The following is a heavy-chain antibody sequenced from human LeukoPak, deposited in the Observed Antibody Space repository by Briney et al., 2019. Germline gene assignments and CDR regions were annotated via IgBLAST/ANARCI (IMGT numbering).Heavy chain of an antibody. CDR3: ARVGGSGWFLQYFQH. CDR1: GFTFSSYW. V-gene: IGHV3-7*01. J-gene: IGHJ1*01. CDR2: IKQDGSEK. Sequence: GGSLRPSCAASGFTFSSYWMSWVRQAPGKGLEWVANIKQDGSEKYYVDSVKGRFTISRDNAKNSLYLQMNSLRAEDTAVYYCARVGGSGWFLQYFQHWGQGTLVTVSS. D-gene: IGHD6-19*01.